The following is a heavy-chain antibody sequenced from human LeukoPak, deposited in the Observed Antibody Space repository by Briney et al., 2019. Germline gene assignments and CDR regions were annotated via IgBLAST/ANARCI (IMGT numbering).Heavy chain of an antibody. Sequence: GGSLRLSCAAPGFTFSSYSMNWVRQAPGKGLEWVSSISSSSSYIYYADSVKGRFTISRDNAKNSLYLQMNSLRAEDTAVYYCARDISASSGYPDYWGQGTLVTVSS. CDR1: GFTFSSYS. D-gene: IGHD3-22*01. J-gene: IGHJ4*02. CDR2: ISSSSSYI. CDR3: ARDISASSGYPDY. V-gene: IGHV3-21*01.